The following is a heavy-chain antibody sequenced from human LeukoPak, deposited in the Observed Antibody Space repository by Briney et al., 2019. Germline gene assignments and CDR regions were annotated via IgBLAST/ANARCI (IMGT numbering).Heavy chain of an antibody. CDR3: ARRLTQYDCFDP. CDR2: TYYRSTWYN. Sequence: SQTLSLTCAISGDSVSSNSVTWNWIRQSPSRGLEWLGRTYYRSTWYNDYAVSVRGRITVNPDTSKNQFSLHLNSVTPEDTAVYYCARRLTQYDCFDPWGQGILVTVSS. D-gene: IGHD2-2*01. CDR1: GDSVSSNSVT. J-gene: IGHJ5*02. V-gene: IGHV6-1*01.